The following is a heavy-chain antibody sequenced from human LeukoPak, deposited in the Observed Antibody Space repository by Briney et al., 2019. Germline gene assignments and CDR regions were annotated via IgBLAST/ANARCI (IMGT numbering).Heavy chain of an antibody. D-gene: IGHD6-13*01. J-gene: IGHJ4*02. CDR3: ARVDITTTGIKINFDY. CDR1: GYTFSNYD. V-gene: IGHV1-8*01. CDR2: MNPNSGNT. Sequence: GSVKVSRKASGYTFSNYDINWVRQATGQGLEWMGWMNPNSGNTGYAQKFQGRVTMTRNTSISTAYMELSSLRSDDTAVYYCARVDITTTGIKINFDYWGQGTLVTVSS.